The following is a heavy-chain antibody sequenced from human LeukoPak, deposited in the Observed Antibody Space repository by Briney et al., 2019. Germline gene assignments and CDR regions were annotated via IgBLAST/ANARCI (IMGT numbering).Heavy chain of an antibody. CDR2: ISYDGSNK. V-gene: IGHV3-30-3*01. CDR1: GFTFSSYA. CDR3: ASLLDGSGWSHFDY. D-gene: IGHD6-19*01. J-gene: IGHJ4*02. Sequence: PGGSLRLSCAASGFTFSSYAMHWVRQAPGKGLEWVAVISYDGSNKYYADSVKGRFTISRDNSKNTLYLQMNSLRAEDTAVYYCASLLDGSGWSHFDYWGQGTLVTVSS.